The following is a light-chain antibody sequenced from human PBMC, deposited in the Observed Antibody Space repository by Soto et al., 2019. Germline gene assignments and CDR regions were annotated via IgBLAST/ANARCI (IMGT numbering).Light chain of an antibody. CDR2: KAS. CDR1: QSLSSW. CDR3: QQYNTYPWT. Sequence: DIQMTQSPSTLSASVGDRVTITCRASQSLSSWLSWYQQQPGKAPKLLIYKASSLESGVPSRFSGSGSGTEFPLTISSLQPDDFGNYYCQQYNTYPWTFGQGTKVEIK. V-gene: IGKV1-5*03. J-gene: IGKJ1*01.